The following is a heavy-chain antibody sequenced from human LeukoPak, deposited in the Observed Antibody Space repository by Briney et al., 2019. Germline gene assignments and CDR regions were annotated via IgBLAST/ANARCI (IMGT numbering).Heavy chain of an antibody. Sequence: SETLSLTCTVSGGSISSGGYYWSWIRQHPGKGLEWIGYIYYSGSTYYNPSLKSRVTISVDTSKNQFSLKLSSVTAADTAVYYCARGNWNYVGLDYWGQGTLVTVSS. CDR1: GGSISSGGYY. CDR3: ARGNWNYVGLDY. D-gene: IGHD1-7*01. V-gene: IGHV4-31*03. CDR2: IYYSGST. J-gene: IGHJ4*02.